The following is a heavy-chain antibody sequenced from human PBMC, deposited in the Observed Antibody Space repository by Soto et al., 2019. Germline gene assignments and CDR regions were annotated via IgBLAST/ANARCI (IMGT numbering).Heavy chain of an antibody. CDR3: SSLGPYGY. CDR2: VKSKTDGGTT. CDR1: GFPFSIAW. V-gene: IGHV3-15*07. J-gene: IGHJ4*01. Sequence: EVQLVESGGGLVKPGGSLRLSCAASGFPFSIAWMYWVRQVPGKGLEWVGRVKSKTDGGTTDYAAPVKGRFIISRDDSKCTLYLQMNSLKTEDTAVYYCSSLGPYGYWGRGTLVAVSS. D-gene: IGHD4-17*01.